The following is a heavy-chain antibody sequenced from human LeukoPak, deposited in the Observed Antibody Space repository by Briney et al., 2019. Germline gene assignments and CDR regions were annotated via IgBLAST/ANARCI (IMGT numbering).Heavy chain of an antibody. V-gene: IGHV3-23*01. CDR1: GFTFSSYG. CDR2: ISGSGGST. Sequence: GGSLRLSCAASGFTFSSYGMSWVRQAPGKGLEWVSAISGSGGSTYYADSVKGRFTISRDNAKNSLYLQMNSLRAEDTAVYYCAKDSDQGIDYWGQGTLVTVSS. J-gene: IGHJ4*02. CDR3: AKDSDQGIDY. D-gene: IGHD2-2*01.